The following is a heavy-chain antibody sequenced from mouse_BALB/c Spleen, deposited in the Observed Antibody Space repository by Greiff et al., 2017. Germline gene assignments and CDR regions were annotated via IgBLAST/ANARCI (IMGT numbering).Heavy chain of an antibody. V-gene: IGHV3-2*02. CDR1: GYSITSDYA. J-gene: IGHJ3*01. Sequence: EVQLQESGPGLVKPSQSLSLTCTVTGYSITSDYAWNWIRQFPGNKLEWMCYISYSGSTSYNPSLKSRISITRDTSKNQFFLQLNSVTAEDTATYYCARSGRAIYDGLAYWGQGTLVTVSA. CDR2: ISYSGST. CDR3: ARSGRAIYDGLAY. D-gene: IGHD1-2*01.